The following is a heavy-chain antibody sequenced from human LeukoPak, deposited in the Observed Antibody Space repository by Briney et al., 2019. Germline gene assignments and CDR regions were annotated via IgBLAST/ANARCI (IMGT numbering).Heavy chain of an antibody. Sequence: PSETLSLTCTVSGGSISSYNWSWIRQPPGQGLEWSGYTYYSGSTNYNPSLKSRVTISVDTSKNQFSQKLSSVTAADTAVYYCARDNDCTIGVCLWGFDPWAQGTLDSVSS. V-gene: IGHV4-59*12. J-gene: IGHJ5*02. CDR3: ARDNDCTIGVCLWGFDP. D-gene: IGHD2-8*01. CDR1: GGSISSYN. CDR2: TYYSGST.